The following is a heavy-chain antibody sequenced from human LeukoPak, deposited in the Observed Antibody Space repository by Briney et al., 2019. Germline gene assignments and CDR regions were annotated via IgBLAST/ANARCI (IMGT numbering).Heavy chain of an antibody. Sequence: GGSLRLSCAASGFTFSSFAMSCVREAPGEGLEWVSTISGSGHNTHYADSVKGRCTISRDNSENPVYLQMNSVRAEDKAVYYCADPGGWGDHFDLWGRGTLVTVSS. D-gene: IGHD3-16*01. CDR3: ADPGGWGDHFDL. J-gene: IGHJ2*01. CDR2: ISGSGHNT. V-gene: IGHV3-23*01. CDR1: GFTFSSFA.